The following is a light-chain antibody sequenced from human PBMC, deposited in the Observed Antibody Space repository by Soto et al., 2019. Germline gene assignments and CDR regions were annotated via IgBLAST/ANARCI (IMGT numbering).Light chain of an antibody. V-gene: IGLV2-18*02. J-gene: IGLJ2*01. CDR3: SSYTSSNTLI. Sequence: QSALTQLPSVSGSPGQSVTISCTGTSSDIGAYNRVSWYQQPPGTAPKLMIYEVRDRTSGVPDRFSGSKSGNTASLTISGLQAEDEADYYCSSYTSSNTLIFGGGTKVTVL. CDR1: SSDIGAYNR. CDR2: EVR.